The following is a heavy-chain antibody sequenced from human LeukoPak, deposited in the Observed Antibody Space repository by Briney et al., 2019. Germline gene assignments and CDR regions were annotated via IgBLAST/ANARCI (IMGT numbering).Heavy chain of an antibody. D-gene: IGHD2-2*01. J-gene: IGHJ5*02. CDR3: ARIIYCSSASCYHRWFDP. CDR1: GYTFTDYY. CDR2: INPNSGDT. Sequence: ASVKVSFKASGYTFTDYYMHWVRQAPGQGLEWRGWINPNSGDTDCAQRFQGRVTMTSDTSISTAYMELSSLTSDDTAVYYCARIIYCSSASCYHRWFDPWGQGTLVTVSS. V-gene: IGHV1-2*02.